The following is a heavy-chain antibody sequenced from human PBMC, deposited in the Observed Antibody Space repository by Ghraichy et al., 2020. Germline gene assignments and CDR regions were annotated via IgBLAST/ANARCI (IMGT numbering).Heavy chain of an antibody. CDR2: IWYDGSNK. CDR3: ARGGWELEVSSDAFDI. D-gene: IGHD1-26*01. J-gene: IGHJ3*02. Sequence: GESLNISCAASGFTFSSYGMHWVRQAPGKGLEWVAVIWYDGSNKYYADSVKGRFTISRDNSKNTLYLQMNSLRAEDTAVYYCARGGWELEVSSDAFDIWGQGTMVTVSS. V-gene: IGHV3-33*01. CDR1: GFTFSSYG.